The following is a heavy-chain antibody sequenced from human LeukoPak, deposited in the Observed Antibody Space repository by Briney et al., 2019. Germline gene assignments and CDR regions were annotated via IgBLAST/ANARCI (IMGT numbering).Heavy chain of an antibody. Sequence: SETLSLTCIVSGGSISSYYWSWIRQPAGKGLEWIGRNYTSGSTNYNRSLKSRVTMSVDTSKNQFSLKLSSVTAADTAVYYCARGIMKYYFDYWGQGTLVTVSS. CDR3: ARGIMKYYFDY. CDR2: NYTSGST. D-gene: IGHD1-14*01. V-gene: IGHV4-4*07. CDR1: GGSISSYY. J-gene: IGHJ4*02.